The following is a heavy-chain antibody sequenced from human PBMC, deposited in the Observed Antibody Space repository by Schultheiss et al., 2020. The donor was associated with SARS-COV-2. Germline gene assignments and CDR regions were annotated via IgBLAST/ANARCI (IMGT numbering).Heavy chain of an antibody. D-gene: IGHD4-11*01. CDR1: GFTFSDYY. J-gene: IGHJ4*02. CDR3: ARVVGSNFAHFDY. Sequence: GSLRLSCAASGFTFSDYYMSWIRQAPGKGLEWIGEINHSGSTNYNPSLKSRVTISVDTSKNQFSLKLSSVTAADTAVYYCARVVGSNFAHFDYWGQGTLVTVSS. CDR2: INHSGST. V-gene: IGHV4-34*01.